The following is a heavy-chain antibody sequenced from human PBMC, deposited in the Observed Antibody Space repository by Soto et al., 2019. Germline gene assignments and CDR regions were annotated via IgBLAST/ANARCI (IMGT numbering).Heavy chain of an antibody. J-gene: IGHJ5*02. CDR3: AREGDFWSGFRWFDH. D-gene: IGHD3-3*01. Sequence: SVKVSCKASGGTFSSYAISWVRQAPGQGLEWMGGIIPIFGTANYAQKFQGRVTITADKSTSTAYMELSSLRSEDTAVYYCAREGDFWSGFRWFDHWGQGALVTVSS. V-gene: IGHV1-69*06. CDR1: GGTFSSYA. CDR2: IIPIFGTA.